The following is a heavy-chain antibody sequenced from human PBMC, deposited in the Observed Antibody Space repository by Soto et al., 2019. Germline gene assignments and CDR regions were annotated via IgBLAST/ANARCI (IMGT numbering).Heavy chain of an antibody. V-gene: IGHV3-73*02. D-gene: IGHD1-26*01. CDR3: SSLPTVDGGTGGRYLHL. CDR2: IRNKVSNYAT. Sequence: EVQLVESGGGLVQPGGSLKLSCAASGFTFSDSAMHWVRQASGRGLEWVGRIRNKVSNYATAYAASVKGRITISRDDSKNRPYLQLNSLNTEDTAVYYCSSLPTVDGGTGGRYLHLWGRCSLLTVSS. CDR1: GFTFSDSA. J-gene: IGHJ2*01.